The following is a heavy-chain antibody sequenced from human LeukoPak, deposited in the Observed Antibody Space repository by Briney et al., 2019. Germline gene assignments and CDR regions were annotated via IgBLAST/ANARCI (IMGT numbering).Heavy chain of an antibody. CDR1: GGSISSSNW. Sequence: SGTLSLTCAVSGGSISSSNWWSWVRQPPGKGLEWIGEIYHSGSTNYNPSLKSRVTISVDKSKNQFSLKLSSVTASDTAVYYCASKVYGDARTFDYWGQGTLVTVSS. CDR2: IYHSGST. CDR3: ASKVYGDARTFDY. V-gene: IGHV4-4*02. J-gene: IGHJ4*02. D-gene: IGHD4-17*01.